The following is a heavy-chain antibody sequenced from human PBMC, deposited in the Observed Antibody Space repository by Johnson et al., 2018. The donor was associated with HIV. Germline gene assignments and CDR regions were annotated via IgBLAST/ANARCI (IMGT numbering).Heavy chain of an antibody. D-gene: IGHD2-21*01. CDR3: ARVVVVIAIGGTDAFDI. J-gene: IGHJ3*02. V-gene: IGHV3-20*04. CDR2: INWNGGRT. Sequence: VQLVESGGGVVRPGGSLRLSCAASGFTFSNAWMSWVRQAPGKGLEWVSGINWNGGRTGYAYSVKGRFTISRDNAKNSLYLQMNSLRAEDTALYYCARVVVVIAIGGTDAFDIWGQGTMVTVSS. CDR1: GFTFSNAW.